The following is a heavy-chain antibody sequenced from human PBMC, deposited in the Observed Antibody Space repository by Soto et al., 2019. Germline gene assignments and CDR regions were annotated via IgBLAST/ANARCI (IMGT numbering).Heavy chain of an antibody. V-gene: IGHV3-48*01. CDR2: ISGRSNTI. CDR1: GFTFSDYN. D-gene: IGHD3-22*01. CDR3: TREGDGSGFFSDF. Sequence: PGGSLRLSCVASGFTFSDYNMNWVRQAPGKGLEWVSFISGRSNTIYYADSVKGRFTISRDNAKNSLYLLMNSLRVEDTAVYYCTREGDGSGFFSDFWGQGALVTVSS. J-gene: IGHJ4*02.